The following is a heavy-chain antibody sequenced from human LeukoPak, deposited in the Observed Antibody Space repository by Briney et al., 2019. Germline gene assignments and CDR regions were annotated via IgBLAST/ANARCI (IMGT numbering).Heavy chain of an antibody. Sequence: TASETLSLTCTDSGGSISSYYWSWIRQPPGKGLEWIGYIYYSGSTNYNPSLKSRVTISVDTSKNQFSLKLSSVTAADTAVYYCATASSGWYEGYFDYWGQGTLVTVSS. CDR1: GGSISSYY. CDR3: ATASSGWYEGYFDY. D-gene: IGHD6-19*01. CDR2: IYYSGST. V-gene: IGHV4-59*01. J-gene: IGHJ4*02.